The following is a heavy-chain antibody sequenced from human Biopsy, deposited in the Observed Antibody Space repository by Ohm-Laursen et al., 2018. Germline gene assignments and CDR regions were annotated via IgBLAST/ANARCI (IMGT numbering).Heavy chain of an antibody. D-gene: IGHD2-21*02. J-gene: IGHJ4*02. CDR1: GYSVTNDYY. V-gene: IGHV4-38-2*02. CDR2: IYYDGIT. CDR3: ARGDAVTVIRGLYY. Sequence: SDTLSLTCTVSGYSVTNDYYWGWIRQPPGKGLEWIGNIYYDGITYYNPSLKSRVAMSVDTSKNQFSLRLTSVTAEDTAVYYCARGDAVTVIRGLYYWGQGALVTVSS.